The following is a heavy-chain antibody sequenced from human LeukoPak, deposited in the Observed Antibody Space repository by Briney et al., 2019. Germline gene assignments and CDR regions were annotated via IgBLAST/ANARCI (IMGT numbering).Heavy chain of an antibody. Sequence: PGRSLRLSCAASGFTFSSNGMDWVRQAPGKALEWVSFIWYNGSNKYYADYVKGRFTISRDNSKNTLYLQMDSLRAEDTAVYYCARVLVVSGWTNIDYWGQGTLVTVSS. J-gene: IGHJ4*02. CDR3: ARVLVVSGWTNIDY. D-gene: IGHD6-19*01. CDR1: GFTFSSNG. CDR2: IWYNGSNK. V-gene: IGHV3-33*01.